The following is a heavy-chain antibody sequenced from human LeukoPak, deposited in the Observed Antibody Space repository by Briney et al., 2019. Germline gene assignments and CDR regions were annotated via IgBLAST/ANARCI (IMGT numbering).Heavy chain of an antibody. CDR2: ISYDGGNI. CDR1: GFTFSSYG. V-gene: IGHV3-30*18. J-gene: IGHJ3*02. CDR3: AKRGYCRGGTCFSHDAFDI. Sequence: GGSLRLSCAASGFTFSSYGMHWVRQAPGKGLEWVAVISYDGGNISYTDSVKGRFTISRDNSKNTLYLQMNSLRAEDTAVYYCAKRGYCRGGTCFSHDAFDIWGQGTMVTVSS. D-gene: IGHD2-15*01.